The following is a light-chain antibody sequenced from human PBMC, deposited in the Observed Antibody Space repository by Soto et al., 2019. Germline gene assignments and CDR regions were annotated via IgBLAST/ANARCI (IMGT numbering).Light chain of an antibody. CDR2: KAS. Sequence: DIQMTKSPSALSGTVEDRVAITCRASQTMSSWLAWYQQKPGKAPKLLIYKASTLKSGVPSRFSGSGSGTEFTLTISSLQPDDCATYYCQHYNSYSEAFGQGTKVDI. CDR3: QHYNSYSEA. CDR1: QTMSSW. V-gene: IGKV1-5*03. J-gene: IGKJ1*01.